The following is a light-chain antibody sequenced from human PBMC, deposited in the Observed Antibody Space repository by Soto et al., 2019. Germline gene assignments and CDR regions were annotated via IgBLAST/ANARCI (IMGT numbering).Light chain of an antibody. CDR1: QTVNSNY. Sequence: EIVLTQSPGTLSLSPGERVTLSCRASQTVNSNYLAWYQQRPGQAPRLLIYGASIRAAGIPDRFSGSGSGTDFTLSIIRLEPEDFAVYHCHHFGRSDIFTFGPGTTVDIK. V-gene: IGKV3-20*01. J-gene: IGKJ3*01. CDR3: HHFGRSDIFT. CDR2: GAS.